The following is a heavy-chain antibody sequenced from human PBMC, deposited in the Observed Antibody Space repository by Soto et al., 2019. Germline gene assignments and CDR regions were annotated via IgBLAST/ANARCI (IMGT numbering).Heavy chain of an antibody. CDR1: GYPFTGYS. J-gene: IGHJ4*02. D-gene: IGHD4-17*01. Sequence: QVQLVQSGAEVKKPGASVKVSCKASGYPFTGYSVGWVRQAPGQGLEWMGWISAYSGDTYYAHRFQDRLSMTTDAFTSTAYMELRSLRSDDTAVYYCARPSGSYGDYAWSLKYWGQGTLVTVSS. V-gene: IGHV1-18*01. CDR2: ISAYSGDT. CDR3: ARPSGSYGDYAWSLKY.